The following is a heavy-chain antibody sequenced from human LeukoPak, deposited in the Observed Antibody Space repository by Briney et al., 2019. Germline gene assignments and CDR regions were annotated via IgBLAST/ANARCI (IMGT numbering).Heavy chain of an antibody. D-gene: IGHD1-26*01. V-gene: IGHV3-30*02. CDR2: VRYYGSNK. CDR1: GFTFSSYG. Sequence: LGGSLRLSCAASGFTFSSYGMHWVRQAPGKGREGVAFVRYYGSNKYYADSVQGRFTISRDNSKNPLYLQMNSLRAENTAVYFCAKDGGTFCIDYWGQGTLVTVFS. J-gene: IGHJ4*02. CDR3: AKDGGTFCIDY.